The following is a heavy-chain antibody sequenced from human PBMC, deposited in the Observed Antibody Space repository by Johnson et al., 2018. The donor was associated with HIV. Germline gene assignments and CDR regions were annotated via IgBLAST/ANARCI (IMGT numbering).Heavy chain of an antibody. Sequence: QVQLVESGGGLVKPGGSLRLSCVASGFTLKDHYMSWIRQAPGKGLEWVSYMSSSDSSMYSADSVKGRFTISRDNSKNTLYLQVNSLSPKDTAVYFCARKVDSSVLWWGGAFDIWGQGTMVTVSS. D-gene: IGHD2-21*01. CDR2: MSSSDSSM. J-gene: IGHJ3*02. V-gene: IGHV3-11*04. CDR3: ARKVDSSVLWWGGAFDI. CDR1: GFTLKDHY.